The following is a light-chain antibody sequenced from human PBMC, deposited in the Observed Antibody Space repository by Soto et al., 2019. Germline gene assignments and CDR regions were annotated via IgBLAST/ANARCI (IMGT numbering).Light chain of an antibody. V-gene: IGKV1-17*01. CDR2: AIS. CDR1: QGIRND. CDR3: LQYNMYTLT. J-gene: IGKJ2*01. Sequence: DIQMTQSPSSLSASVGDRVTITCRASQGIRNDLAWYQQKPGKAPQRLIYAISILQSGVPSRFSGSGSGTEFTLTISSLQPEDFATYYCLQYNMYTLTFGQGTKLEIK.